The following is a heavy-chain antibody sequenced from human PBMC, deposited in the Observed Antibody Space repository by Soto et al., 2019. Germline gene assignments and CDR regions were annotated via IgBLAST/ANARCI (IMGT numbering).Heavy chain of an antibody. Sequence: GGSLRLSCAASGFTFSSYAMSWVRQAPGKGLEWVSAISGSGGSTYYADSVKGRFTISRDNSKNTPYLKMNSLRAEDPEVYYCAKNGATFVVVPAAIGYSCSSGAFDIWGQGTMVTVSS. D-gene: IGHD2-2*01. CDR2: ISGSGGST. CDR3: AKNGATFVVVPAAIGYSCSSGAFDI. V-gene: IGHV3-23*01. J-gene: IGHJ3*02. CDR1: GFTFSSYA.